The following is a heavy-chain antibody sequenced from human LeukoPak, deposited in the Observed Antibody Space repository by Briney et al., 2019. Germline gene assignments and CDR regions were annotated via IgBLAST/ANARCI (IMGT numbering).Heavy chain of an antibody. J-gene: IGHJ4*02. Sequence: SQTLSLTCTVSGGSISSGRYYWSWIRQHPGKGLEWIGYIHYSGSTYYNASLKSRVTISVDTSKNQLSLKLSSVTAADTAVYYCARASSYSGYDAYYFEYWGQGTLVTVSS. CDR2: IHYSGST. CDR1: GGSISSGRYY. V-gene: IGHV4-31*03. D-gene: IGHD5-12*01. CDR3: ARASSYSGYDAYYFEY.